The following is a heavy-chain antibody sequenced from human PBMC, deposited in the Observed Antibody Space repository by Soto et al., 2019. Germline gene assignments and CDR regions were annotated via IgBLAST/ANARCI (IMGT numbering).Heavy chain of an antibody. J-gene: IGHJ3*02. Sequence: SVKVSCKASGFTFTSSAVQWVRQARGQRLEWIGWIVVGSGNTNYAQKFQERVTITRDMSTSTAYMELSSLRSEDTAVYYCAAERLGQLWFAFDIWGQGTMVTVSS. D-gene: IGHD5-18*01. CDR2: IVVGSGNT. V-gene: IGHV1-58*01. CDR3: AAERLGQLWFAFDI. CDR1: GFTFTSSA.